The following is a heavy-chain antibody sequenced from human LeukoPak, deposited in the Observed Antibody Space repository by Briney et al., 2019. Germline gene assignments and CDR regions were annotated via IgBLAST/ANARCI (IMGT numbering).Heavy chain of an antibody. CDR1: GGSFSGYY. Sequence: SETLSLTRAVYGGSFSGYYWRWIRQPPGKGLEWIGEINHSGSTNYNPSLKSRVTISVDTSKNQFSLKLSSVTAADTAVYYCARGEMYYYGSGSYYNWFDPWGQGTLVTVSS. CDR2: INHSGST. CDR3: ARGEMYYYGSGSYYNWFDP. J-gene: IGHJ5*02. D-gene: IGHD3-10*01. V-gene: IGHV4-34*01.